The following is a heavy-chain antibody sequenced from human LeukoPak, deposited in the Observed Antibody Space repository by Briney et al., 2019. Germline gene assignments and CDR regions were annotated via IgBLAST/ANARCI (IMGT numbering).Heavy chain of an antibody. J-gene: IGHJ3*02. CDR1: GFTFSSYW. Sequence: GGSLRLSCAASGFTFSSYWMSWVRQAPGKGLEWVANIKQDGSEKYYVDSVKGRFTISRDNAKNSLYLQMNSLRAEDTPVYYCARAVAGTLFAFDIWGQGTMVTVSS. D-gene: IGHD6-19*01. CDR3: ARAVAGTLFAFDI. CDR2: IKQDGSEK. V-gene: IGHV3-7*01.